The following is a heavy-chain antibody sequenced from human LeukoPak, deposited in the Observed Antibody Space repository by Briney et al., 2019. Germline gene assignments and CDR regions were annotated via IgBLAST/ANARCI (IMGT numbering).Heavy chain of an antibody. V-gene: IGHV3-30-3*01. Sequence: GGSLRLSCAASGFTFSDYSIHWVRRTPGKGLEWVAVISKDGSRKYYTESVKGRFSISRDNSKNTLYLQMNSLRAEDTAVYYCAKFSITFGGVIVMYFDYWGQGTLVTVSS. CDR1: GFTFSDYS. D-gene: IGHD3-16*02. CDR3: AKFSITFGGVIVMYFDY. J-gene: IGHJ4*02. CDR2: ISKDGSRK.